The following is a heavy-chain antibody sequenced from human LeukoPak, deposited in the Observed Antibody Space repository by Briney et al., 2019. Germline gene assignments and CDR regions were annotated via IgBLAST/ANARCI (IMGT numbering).Heavy chain of an antibody. D-gene: IGHD1-26*01. Sequence: GRSLRLSCAASGFTFDDYAMHWVRQAPGKGLEWVSGISWNSGSIGYADSVKGRFTISRDNAKNSLYLQMNSLRAEDTALYYCAKGTYSGSYANAFDIWGQGTMVTVSS. J-gene: IGHJ3*02. CDR1: GFTFDDYA. V-gene: IGHV3-9*01. CDR3: AKGTYSGSYANAFDI. CDR2: ISWNSGSI.